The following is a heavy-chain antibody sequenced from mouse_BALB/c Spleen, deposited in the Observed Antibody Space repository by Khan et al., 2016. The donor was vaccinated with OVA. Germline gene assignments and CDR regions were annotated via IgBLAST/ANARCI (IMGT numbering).Heavy chain of an antibody. CDR2: IHYSGST. CDR1: GYSITSGYS. J-gene: IGHJ2*01. CDR3: ARNGYYFDY. D-gene: IGHD2-2*01. V-gene: IGHV3-1*02. Sequence: EVQLQESGPDLVKPSQSLSLTCTVTGYSITSGYSWHWLRQFPGNKLEWMGYIHYSGSTNYNPSLKSRLSITRDTSKHQFFLQLNSVTTKDTATYYCARNGYYFDYWGQCTTLTVSS.